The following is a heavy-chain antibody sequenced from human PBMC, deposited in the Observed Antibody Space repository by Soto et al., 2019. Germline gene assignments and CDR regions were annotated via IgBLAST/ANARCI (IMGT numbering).Heavy chain of an antibody. CDR3: ARAKDYYDSSGAISY. CDR1: GFTFSSYA. D-gene: IGHD3-22*01. J-gene: IGHJ4*02. V-gene: IGHV3-30-3*01. CDR2: ISYDGSNK. Sequence: GGSLRLSCAASGFTFSSYAMHWVRQAPGKGLEWVAVISYDGSNKYYADSVKGRFTISRDNSKNTLYLQMNSLRAEDTAVYYCARAKDYYDSSGAISYWGQGTLVTVSS.